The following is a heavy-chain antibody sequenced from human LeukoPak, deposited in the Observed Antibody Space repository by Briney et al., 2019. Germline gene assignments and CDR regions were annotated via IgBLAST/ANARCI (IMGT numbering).Heavy chain of an antibody. CDR1: GYTLTELS. V-gene: IGHV1-24*01. CDR3: ATPAPGVAGFDY. D-gene: IGHD2-15*01. Sequence: ASVKVSCKVSGYTLTELSMHWVRQAPGKGLEWMGGFDPEDGETIYAQKFQGRVTMTEDTSTDTAYMELSSLRSEDTAVYYCATPAPGVAGFDYWGQGTLVTVSS. J-gene: IGHJ4*02. CDR2: FDPEDGET.